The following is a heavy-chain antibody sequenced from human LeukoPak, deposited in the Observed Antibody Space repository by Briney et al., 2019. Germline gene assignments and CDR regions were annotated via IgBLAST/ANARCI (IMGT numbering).Heavy chain of an antibody. CDR3: ARGGEDSQLWFEPKQYYFDF. V-gene: IGHV3-53*01. J-gene: IGHJ4*02. CDR2: IYSGGTT. D-gene: IGHD5-18*01. CDR1: GFTFSSYS. Sequence: GGSLRLSCAASGFTFSSYSMNWVRQPPGKGLEWVSIIYSGGTTYYADSVKGRFTISRDDSKNTLFLQMNNLRAEDTAVYYCARGGEDSQLWFEPKQYYFDFWGQGTLVTVSS.